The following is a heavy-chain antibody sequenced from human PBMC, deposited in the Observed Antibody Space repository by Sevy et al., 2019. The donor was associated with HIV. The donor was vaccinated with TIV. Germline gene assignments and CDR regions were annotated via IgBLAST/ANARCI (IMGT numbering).Heavy chain of an antibody. CDR1: GYTFTSYG. CDR3: ARGPRKYYDSSGYFNPPSN. V-gene: IGHV1-18*01. D-gene: IGHD3-22*01. CDR2: ISAYNSNT. J-gene: IGHJ4*02. Sequence: ASVKVSCEASGYTFTSYGIIWVRQAPGQGLEWMGWISAYNSNTNYAQRLQGRVTMTTDTSTSTAYMELPSLRSDDTAVYYCARGPRKYYDSSGYFNPPSNWGQGTLVTVSS.